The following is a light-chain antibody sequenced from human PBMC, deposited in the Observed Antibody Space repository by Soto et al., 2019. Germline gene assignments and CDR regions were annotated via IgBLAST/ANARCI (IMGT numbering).Light chain of an antibody. Sequence: EIVMTQSPGTLSVSPGERATLSCRASQTIDTNLAWYQQKPGQAPRLLIFAASTRATGIPARFSGSGSGTEFSLTITSLQSEDFALYYCQQYNNRPPWTFGQGTKVDNK. CDR1: QTIDTN. V-gene: IGKV3-15*01. CDR3: QQYNNRPPWT. CDR2: AAS. J-gene: IGKJ1*01.